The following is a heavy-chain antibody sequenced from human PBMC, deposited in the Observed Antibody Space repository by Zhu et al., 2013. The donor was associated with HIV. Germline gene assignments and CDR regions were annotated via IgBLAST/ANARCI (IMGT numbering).Heavy chain of an antibody. V-gene: IGHV1-69*01. D-gene: IGHD1-7*01. CDR2: IIPIFGTP. CDR1: GGTFSNYA. Sequence: QVQLVQSGAEVKKPGSSVKVSCKASGGTFSNYAVSWVRQAPGQGLEWMGGIIPIFGTPNYAQKFQGRVTITADESASTAYMELSSLRSEDTAVYYCARGGNGLTGTIYYYYYGMDVWGQGTHGHR. CDR3: ARGGNGLTGTIYYYYYGMDV. J-gene: IGHJ6*02.